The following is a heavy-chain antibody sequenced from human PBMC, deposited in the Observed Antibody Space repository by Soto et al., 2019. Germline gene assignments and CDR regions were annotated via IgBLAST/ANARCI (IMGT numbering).Heavy chain of an antibody. Sequence: EVQLVESGGGLVQPGGSLRLSCVASGFTLRNYWMHWFRQAPGKGLVWVSRITNDGSTTYYADSVNGRFTISRDNAKNTLYLQVNRLRVEDTAVYYCARDQDGAGGTADYWGQGTLVTVS. CDR1: GFTLRNYW. CDR3: ARDQDGAGGTADY. J-gene: IGHJ4*02. V-gene: IGHV3-74*01. D-gene: IGHD1-26*01. CDR2: ITNDGSTT.